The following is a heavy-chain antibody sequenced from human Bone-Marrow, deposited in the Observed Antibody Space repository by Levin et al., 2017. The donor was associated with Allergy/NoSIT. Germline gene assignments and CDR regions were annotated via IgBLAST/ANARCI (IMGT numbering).Heavy chain of an antibody. Sequence: SQTLSLTCTVSGGSIRYYYWTWLRQPPGKGLEWIGDIYYSGSTNYNPSLKSRVTTLVDTSKNQFSLRLNFVTAADTAVYYCARGNYCSRSTCYRSPFDHWGQGILVTVSS. J-gene: IGHJ4*02. CDR2: IYYSGST. V-gene: IGHV4-59*01. D-gene: IGHD2-2*01. CDR3: ARGNYCSRSTCYRSPFDH. CDR1: GGSIRYYY.